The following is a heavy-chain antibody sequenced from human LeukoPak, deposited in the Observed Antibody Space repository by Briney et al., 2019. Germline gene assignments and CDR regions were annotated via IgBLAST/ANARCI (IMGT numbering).Heavy chain of an antibody. J-gene: IGHJ4*02. Sequence: SETLSLSCTASGCSISSYYWSWIRQPPGKGLEWIGSMYYSGSANYNPSLKSRVTMSVDTSKDQFSLKLTSVTAADAAVYYCARTSLAAVLDYWGQGTLVTVSS. V-gene: IGHV4-59*01. CDR3: ARTSLAAVLDY. CDR1: GCSISSYY. CDR2: MYYSGSA. D-gene: IGHD6-13*01.